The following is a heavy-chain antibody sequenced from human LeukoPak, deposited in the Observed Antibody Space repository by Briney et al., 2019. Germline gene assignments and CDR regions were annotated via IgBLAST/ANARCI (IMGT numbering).Heavy chain of an antibody. J-gene: IGHJ5*02. CDR3: ARAITHCSGGSCYQSKGFDP. CDR1: GYTFTGYY. CDR2: INPNSGGT. V-gene: IGHV1-2*02. D-gene: IGHD2-15*01. Sequence: ASVKVSCKASGYTFTGYYMHWVRQAPGQGLEWMGWINPNSGGTNYAQKFQGRVTMTRDTSISTAYMELSRLRSDDTAVYYCARAITHCSGGSCYQSKGFDPWGQGTLVTVSS.